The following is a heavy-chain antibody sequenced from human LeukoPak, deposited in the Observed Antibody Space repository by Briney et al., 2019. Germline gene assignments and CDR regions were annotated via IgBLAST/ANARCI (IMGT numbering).Heavy chain of an antibody. Sequence: PGGSLRLSCAASGFTFSSYAMSWVRQAPGRGLEWVSAISGSGGSTYYADSVKGRFTISRDNSKNTLYLQMNSLRAEDTAVYYCAKNRVGSSGYPHYYYYYYMDVWGKGTTVTVSS. V-gene: IGHV3-23*01. J-gene: IGHJ6*03. CDR2: ISGSGGST. CDR1: GFTFSSYA. D-gene: IGHD3-22*01. CDR3: AKNRVGSSGYPHYYYYYYMDV.